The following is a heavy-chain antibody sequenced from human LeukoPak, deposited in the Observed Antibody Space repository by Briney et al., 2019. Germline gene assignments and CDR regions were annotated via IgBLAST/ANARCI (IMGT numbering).Heavy chain of an antibody. CDR1: GYSFTSYA. J-gene: IGHJ6*02. CDR2: ISGYNGNT. V-gene: IGHV1-18*01. Sequence: ASVKVSCKASGYSFTSYAISWVRQAPGQGLEWLGWISGYNGNTKYAQKLQGRVTMTTDTSTNTAYMDLRSLRSDDTAVYYCARVRPPHYDIVTGYFRVEEGDHHYYYGMDVWGQGTTVTVSS. D-gene: IGHD3-9*01. CDR3: ARVRPPHYDIVTGYFRVEEGDHHYYYGMDV.